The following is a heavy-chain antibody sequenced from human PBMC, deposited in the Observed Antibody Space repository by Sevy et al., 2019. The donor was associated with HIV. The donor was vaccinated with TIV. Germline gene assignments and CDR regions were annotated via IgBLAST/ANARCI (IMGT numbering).Heavy chain of an antibody. CDR2: IESKIDGGTI. Sequence: GGSLRLSCAVSGFTFSSAWMSWFRQTPGKRLEWVGRIESKIDGGTIYYAAPVKGRFSISRDDSKNTLFLQMNSLKTEDTAVYYCATDRPPAQLVSDYWGQGTLVTVSS. J-gene: IGHJ4*02. CDR1: GFTFSSAW. D-gene: IGHD6-6*01. CDR3: ATDRPPAQLVSDY. V-gene: IGHV3-15*04.